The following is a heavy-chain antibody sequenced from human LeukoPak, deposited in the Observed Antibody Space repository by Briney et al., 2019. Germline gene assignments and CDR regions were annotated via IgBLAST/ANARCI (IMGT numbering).Heavy chain of an antibody. CDR3: VRQGSGWGEIDY. V-gene: IGHV4-39*07. CDR2: IYYSGST. Sequence: SETLSLTCPVSGGSISSSSYYWGWIRQPPGKGLEWIGSIYYSGSTYYNPSLKSRVTISVDTSKNQFSLKLSSVTAADTAVYYCVRQGSGWGEIDYWGQGTLVTVSS. CDR1: GGSISSSSYY. D-gene: IGHD6-19*01. J-gene: IGHJ4*02.